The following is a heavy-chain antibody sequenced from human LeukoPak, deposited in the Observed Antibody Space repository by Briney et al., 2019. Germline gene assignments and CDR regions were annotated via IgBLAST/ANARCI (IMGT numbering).Heavy chain of an antibody. Sequence: PGRSLRLSCAASGFTLSNYHMHWVRQAPGRGLEWVALIPHDGGGKQYAASVQDRFTISRDNSENTVYLQMNSLRHDDAAVYFRAREGYTSGRAAAFDFWGRGTLVTVSS. CDR1: GFTLSNYH. CDR3: AREGYTSGRAAAFDF. J-gene: IGHJ4*02. V-gene: IGHV3-30*04. CDR2: IPHDGGGK. D-gene: IGHD6-19*01.